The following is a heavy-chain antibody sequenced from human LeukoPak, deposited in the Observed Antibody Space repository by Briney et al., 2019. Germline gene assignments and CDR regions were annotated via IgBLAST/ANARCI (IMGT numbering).Heavy chain of an antibody. Sequence: PGGSLRLSCAASGFTFSSYAMSWVRQAPGKGLEWVSAISGSGGSTYYADSVKGRFTISRDNSKNTLYLQMNSLRAEDTAVYYCAQALYYYGSGSYYNPRYYFDYWGQGTLVTVSS. J-gene: IGHJ4*02. CDR2: ISGSGGST. D-gene: IGHD3-10*01. CDR1: GFTFSSYA. V-gene: IGHV3-23*01. CDR3: AQALYYYGSGSYYNPRYYFDY.